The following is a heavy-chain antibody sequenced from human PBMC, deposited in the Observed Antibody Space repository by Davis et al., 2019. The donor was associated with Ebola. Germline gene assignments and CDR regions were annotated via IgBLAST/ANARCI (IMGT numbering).Heavy chain of an antibody. J-gene: IGHJ6*02. CDR2: ISAYNGNT. CDR1: GYTFTSYY. D-gene: IGHD3-22*01. Sequence: ASVKVSCKASGYTFTSYYMHWVRQAPGQGLEWMGWISAYNGNTNYAQKLQGRVTMTTDTSTSTAYMELRSLRSEDTAVYYCASSGGGDSSGYYRYYYYYGMDVWGQGTTVTVSS. CDR3: ASSGGGDSSGYYRYYYYYGMDV. V-gene: IGHV1-18*04.